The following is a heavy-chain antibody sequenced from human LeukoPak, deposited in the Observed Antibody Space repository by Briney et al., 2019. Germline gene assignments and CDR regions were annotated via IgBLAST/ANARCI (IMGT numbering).Heavy chain of an antibody. D-gene: IGHD2-2*02. CDR2: INQDGSEI. J-gene: IGHJ3*01. V-gene: IGHV3-7*01. CDR3: ARQYCSGTRCYTDAFDL. Sequence: GGSLRLSCAASRFTFSIYWMTWVRQAPGKGLEWVANINQDGSEIYYVDSVRGRFTISRDNAKNSLYLQMSSLRAEGTAVYYCARQYCSGTRCYTDAFDLWGQGTMVTVSS. CDR1: RFTFSIYW.